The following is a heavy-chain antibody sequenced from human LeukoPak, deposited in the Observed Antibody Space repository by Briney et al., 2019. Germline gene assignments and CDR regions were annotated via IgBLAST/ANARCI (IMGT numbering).Heavy chain of an antibody. CDR2: ISGSGGST. J-gene: IGHJ4*02. D-gene: IGHD1-14*01. V-gene: IGHV3-23*01. Sequence: ETLSLTCTVSGGSISSYYWSWVRQAPGKGLEWVSAISGSGGSTYYADSVKGRFTISRDNSKNTLYLQMNSLRAEDTAVYYCAKRPNPLSYYFDYWGQGTLVTVSS. CDR3: AKRPNPLSYYFDY. CDR1: GGSISSYY.